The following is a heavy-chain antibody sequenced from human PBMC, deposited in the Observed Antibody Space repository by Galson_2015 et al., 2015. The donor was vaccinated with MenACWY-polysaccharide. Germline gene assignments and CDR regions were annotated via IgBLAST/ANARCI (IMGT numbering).Heavy chain of an antibody. CDR1: GYSFTSYW. D-gene: IGHD3-22*01. J-gene: IGHJ5*02. CDR3: ARNTYYYDSSGYLGWFDP. Sequence: QSGAEVKKPGESLTISCKGSGYSFTSYWIGWVRQMPGKGLEWMGIIYPGDSDTRYSPSFQGQVTISADKSISTAYLQWSSLKASDTAMYYCARNTYYYDSSGYLGWFDPWGQGTLVTVSS. CDR2: IYPGDSDT. V-gene: IGHV5-51*01.